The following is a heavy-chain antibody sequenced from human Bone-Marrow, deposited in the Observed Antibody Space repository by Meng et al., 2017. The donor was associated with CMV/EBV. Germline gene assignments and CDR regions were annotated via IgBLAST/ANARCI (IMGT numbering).Heavy chain of an antibody. V-gene: IGHV3-48*03. CDR1: GFTFSSYE. Sequence: GESLKISCAASGFTFSSYEMNWVRQAPGKGLEWVSYISSSGSTIYYADSLKGRFTISRDNAKNSLYLQMHSLRVEDTAVYYCARLRAVPAACDYWGQGTLVTVSS. D-gene: IGHD2-2*01. CDR3: ARLRAVPAACDY. CDR2: ISSSGSTI. J-gene: IGHJ4*02.